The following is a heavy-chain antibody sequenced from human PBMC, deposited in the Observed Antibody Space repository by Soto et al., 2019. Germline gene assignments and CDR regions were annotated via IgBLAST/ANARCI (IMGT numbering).Heavy chain of an antibody. Sequence: PSETLSLTCAVSGGSFTSNNWWTWIRQPPGRGLEWIGEINHSGSTNYNPSLKIRVTISLDKSKTQFSLKLASVTAADSAVYSCARDHPIVVVPTSLGAMDVWGQGTTVTVS. CDR2: INHSGST. V-gene: IGHV4-4*02. J-gene: IGHJ6*02. CDR1: GGSFTSNNW. D-gene: IGHD2-2*01. CDR3: ARDHPIVVVPTSLGAMDV.